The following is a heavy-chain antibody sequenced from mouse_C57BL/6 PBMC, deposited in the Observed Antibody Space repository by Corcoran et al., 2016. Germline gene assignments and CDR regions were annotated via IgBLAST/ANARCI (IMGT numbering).Heavy chain of an antibody. Sequence: EVQLQQSGAELVRPGASVKLSCTAYGFNIKDYYMHWVKQRPEQGLEWIGRIDPEDGDTEYAPKFQGKATMTADTSSNTAYLQLSSLTSEDTAVYYCTTPYGSSYEFAYWGQGTLVTVSA. CDR3: TTPYGSSYEFAY. CDR1: GFNIKDYY. D-gene: IGHD1-1*01. J-gene: IGHJ3*01. CDR2: IDPEDGDT. V-gene: IGHV14-1*01.